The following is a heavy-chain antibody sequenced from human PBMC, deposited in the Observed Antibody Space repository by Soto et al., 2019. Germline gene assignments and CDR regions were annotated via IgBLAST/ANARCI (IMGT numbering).Heavy chain of an antibody. CDR1: GGSISSGGYY. Sequence: QVQLQESGPGLVKPSQTLSLTCTVSGGSISSGGYYWTWIRQHPGKGLEWIGDNYYSGITYYNPSLKSRVTSSLDTSKNQFSLKLSSVTAADTAVYYCARGSSIAGLYYGMDVWGQGTTVTVS. J-gene: IGHJ6*02. CDR2: NYYSGIT. V-gene: IGHV4-31*03. D-gene: IGHD6-6*01. CDR3: ARGSSIAGLYYGMDV.